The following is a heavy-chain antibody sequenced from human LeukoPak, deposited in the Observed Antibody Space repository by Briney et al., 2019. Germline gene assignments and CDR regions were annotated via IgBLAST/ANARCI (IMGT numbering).Heavy chain of an antibody. V-gene: IGHV3-48*01. Sequence: GGSLRLSCAASGFTFSNYSMNWVRQAPGKGLEWVSYIEYSSSSIYYADSVKGRFTISRDNAKNSLYLQMNSLRAEDTAVYYCARDIAHCSGGKCYNNRFDFWGQGTLVTVSS. CDR2: IEYSSSSI. CDR1: GFTFSNYS. J-gene: IGHJ5*01. CDR3: ARDIAHCSGGKCYNNRFDF. D-gene: IGHD2-15*01.